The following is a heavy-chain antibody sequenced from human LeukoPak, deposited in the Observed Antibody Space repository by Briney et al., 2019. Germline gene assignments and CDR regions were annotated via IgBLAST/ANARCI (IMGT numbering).Heavy chain of an antibody. J-gene: IGHJ4*02. D-gene: IGHD3-10*01. Sequence: SETLSLTCTVSGGSISSDDYYWSWIRQPPGKGLEWIGYIYYSGSTYYNPSLKSRITISVDTSKNQFSLKLSSVTAADTAVYYCARGDSYYGSGSHDYWGQGTLVTVSS. CDR3: ARGDSYYGSGSHDY. V-gene: IGHV4-30-4*01. CDR2: IYYSGST. CDR1: GGSISSDDYY.